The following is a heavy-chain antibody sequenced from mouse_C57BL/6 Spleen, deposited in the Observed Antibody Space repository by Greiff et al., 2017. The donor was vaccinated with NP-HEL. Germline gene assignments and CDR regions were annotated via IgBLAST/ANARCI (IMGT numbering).Heavy chain of an antibody. CDR1: GYTFTDYN. CDR3: ARNYYENYYYFDY. J-gene: IGHJ2*01. Sequence: VQLQQSGPELVKPGASVKIPCKASGYTFTDYNMDWVKQSHGKSLEWIGDINPNNGGTIYNQKFKGKATLTVDKSSSTAYMELRSLTSEDTAVYYCARNYYENYYYFDYWGQGTTLTVSS. D-gene: IGHD1-1*01. CDR2: INPNNGGT. V-gene: IGHV1-18*01.